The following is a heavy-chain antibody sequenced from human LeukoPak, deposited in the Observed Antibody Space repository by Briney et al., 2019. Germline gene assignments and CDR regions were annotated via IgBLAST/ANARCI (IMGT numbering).Heavy chain of an antibody. CDR1: GGSISSGGYY. CDR3: ARGIDDSSGYYPFGY. V-gene: IGHV4-31*03. D-gene: IGHD3-22*01. CDR2: IYYSGST. J-gene: IGHJ4*02. Sequence: SETLSLTCTVSGGSISSGGYYWSWIRQHPGKGLEWIGYIYYSGSTYYNPSPKSRVTISVDTSKNQFSLKLSSVTAADTAVYYCARGIDDSSGYYPFGYWGQGTLVTVSS.